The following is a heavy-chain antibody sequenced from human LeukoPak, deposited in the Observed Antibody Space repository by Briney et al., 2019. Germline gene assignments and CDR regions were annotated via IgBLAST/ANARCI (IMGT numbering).Heavy chain of an antibody. J-gene: IGHJ4*02. CDR1: GFTFSSYG. CDR2: IWYDGSNK. Sequence: GGSLRLSCAASGFTFSSYGMHWVRQAPGKGLEWVAVIWYDGSNKYYADSVKGRFTISRDNSKNTLYLQMNSLRAEDTAVYYCARTNDHDSSGYPFDYWGQGTLVTVSS. CDR3: ARTNDHDSSGYPFDY. D-gene: IGHD3-22*01. V-gene: IGHV3-33*01.